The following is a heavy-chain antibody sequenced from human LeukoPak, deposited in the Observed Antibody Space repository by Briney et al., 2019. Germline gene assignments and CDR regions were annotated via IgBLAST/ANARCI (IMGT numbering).Heavy chain of an antibody. J-gene: IGHJ4*02. Sequence: GGSLRLSCAASGFIFSSYWMTWVRQAPGKGLDWVANIKEDGSEKYYVDSVRGRFTISRDNAKNSLYLQMNSLRAEDTAVYYCARTPPRYYFDYWGQGTLVTVSS. CDR1: GFIFSSYW. CDR3: ARTPPRYYFDY. V-gene: IGHV3-7*01. CDR2: IKEDGSEK.